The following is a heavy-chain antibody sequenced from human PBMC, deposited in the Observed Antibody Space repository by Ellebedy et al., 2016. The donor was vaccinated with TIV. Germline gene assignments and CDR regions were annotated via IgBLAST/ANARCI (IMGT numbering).Heavy chain of an antibody. D-gene: IGHD5-12*01. V-gene: IGHV3-48*04. CDR3: ARDKSGYDYYYYGMDV. CDR2: ISSTSSTI. CDR1: GFTFSSYS. Sequence: GGSLRLSXAASGFTFSSYSMNWVRQAPGKGLEWVSYISSTSSTIYYADSVKGRFTISRDNAKNSLYLQMNSLRAEDTAVYYCARDKSGYDYYYYGMDVWGQGTTVTVSS. J-gene: IGHJ6*02.